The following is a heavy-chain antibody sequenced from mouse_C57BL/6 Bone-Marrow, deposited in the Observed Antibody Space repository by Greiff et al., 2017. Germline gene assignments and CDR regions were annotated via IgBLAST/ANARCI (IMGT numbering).Heavy chain of an antibody. D-gene: IGHD1-1*01. CDR2: INPSNGGT. J-gene: IGHJ2*01. CDR1: GYTFTSYW. V-gene: IGHV1-53*01. CDR3: ERFYGSSYSRDYFDY. Sequence: QVQLQQPGTELVKPGASVKLSCKASGYTFTSYWMHWVKQRPGQGLEWIGNINPSNGGTNYNEKFQSKATLTVDKSSSTAYMQLSSLTSEDSAVFYYERFYGSSYSRDYFDYWGQGTTLTVSS.